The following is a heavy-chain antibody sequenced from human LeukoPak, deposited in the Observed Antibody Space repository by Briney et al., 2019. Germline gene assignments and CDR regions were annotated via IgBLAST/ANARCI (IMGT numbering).Heavy chain of an antibody. J-gene: IGHJ3*02. CDR2: IYYSGST. CDR1: GGSISSYY. Sequence: SETLSLTCTVSGGSISSYYWSWIRQPPGKGLEWIGYIYYSGSTNYNPSLKSRVTISVDTSKNQFSLKLSSVTAADTAVYYCASYSTHDAFDIWGQGTMVTVSS. D-gene: IGHD4-11*01. CDR3: ASYSTHDAFDI. V-gene: IGHV4-59*08.